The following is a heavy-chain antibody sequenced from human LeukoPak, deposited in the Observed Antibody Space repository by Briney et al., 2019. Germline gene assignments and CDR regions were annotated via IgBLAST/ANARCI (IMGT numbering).Heavy chain of an antibody. CDR1: GFTFSSYA. D-gene: IGHD6-13*01. Sequence: GGSLRLSCAASGFTFSSYAMSWVRQAPGKGLEWVSAISGSGGSTYYADSVEGRFTISRDNSKNTLYLQMNSLRAEDTAVYYCAKCREEQLVEGFVDYWGQGTLVTVSS. V-gene: IGHV3-23*01. J-gene: IGHJ4*02. CDR2: ISGSGGST. CDR3: AKCREEQLVEGFVDY.